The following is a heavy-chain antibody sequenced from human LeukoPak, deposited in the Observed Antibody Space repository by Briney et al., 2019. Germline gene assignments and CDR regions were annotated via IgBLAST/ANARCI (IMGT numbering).Heavy chain of an antibody. Sequence: AGSLRLSSAASGFTFDKNSMNWVPPGPGKGLEWVSHINSASITIYYADSVKGRVTISRDNAKSSLYLHMTSLRAEDTALYYWARDYCRAGSYAVDFWGQGTLVTVSS. CDR3: ARDYCRAGSYAVDF. CDR1: GFTFDKNS. CDR2: INSASITI. J-gene: IGHJ4*02. D-gene: IGHD3-10*01. V-gene: IGHV3-48*01.